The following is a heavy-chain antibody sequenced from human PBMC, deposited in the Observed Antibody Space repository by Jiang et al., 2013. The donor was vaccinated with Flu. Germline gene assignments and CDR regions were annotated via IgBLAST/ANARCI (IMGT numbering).Heavy chain of an antibody. CDR2: ISTSGTYI. D-gene: IGHD6-13*01. CDR3: ARDAGYSSSWLLDC. CDR1: GFTFSSYN. J-gene: IGHJ4*02. Sequence: QLVESGGGLVKPGGSLRLSCAASGFTFSSYNMNWVRQAPGKGLEWVSSISTSGTYIYYTDSVKGRFTISRDNAKNSLYLQMSSLRAEDTAVYYCARDAGYSSSWLLDCWGQGTLVTVSS. V-gene: IGHV3-21*01.